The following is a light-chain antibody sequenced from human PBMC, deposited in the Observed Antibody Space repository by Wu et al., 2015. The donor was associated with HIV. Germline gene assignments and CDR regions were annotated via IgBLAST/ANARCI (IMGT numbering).Light chain of an antibody. CDR3: QQYGRSPST. V-gene: IGKV3-20*01. J-gene: IGKJ2*01. CDR2: STS. CDR1: QSVSNSN. Sequence: EIVLTQSPGTLSLSPGERGTLSCRASQSVSNSNLAWYQQRPGQTPRLLIYSTSSRATGVPDRFSGSGSGTDFTLTVNRLEPEDFAVYFCQQYGRSPSTFGQGTKLEIK.